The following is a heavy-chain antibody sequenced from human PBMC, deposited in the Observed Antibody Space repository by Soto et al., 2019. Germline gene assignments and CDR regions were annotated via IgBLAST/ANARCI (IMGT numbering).Heavy chain of an antibody. Sequence: PSETLSLTCTVSGGSIRSYFWSWIRQPPGKGLEWIGYIYYSGSTSYNPSLRSRVTISVDTSKNQFSLKLSSVTAADTAVYYCARERRDSLWWFDPWGQGTLVTV. J-gene: IGHJ5*02. CDR1: GGSIRSYF. CDR3: ARERRDSLWWFDP. D-gene: IGHD3-16*01. CDR2: IYYSGST. V-gene: IGHV4-59*01.